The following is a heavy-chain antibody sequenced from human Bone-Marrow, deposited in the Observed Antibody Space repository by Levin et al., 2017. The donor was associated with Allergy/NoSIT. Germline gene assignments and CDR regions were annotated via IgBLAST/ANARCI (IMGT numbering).Heavy chain of an antibody. CDR1: GGTFSSYA. J-gene: IGHJ4*02. D-gene: IGHD3-10*01. V-gene: IGHV1-69*01. CDR3: ARLPYYGSGSYYNEGFDY. Sequence: KISCKASGGTFSSYAISWVRQAPGQGLEWMGGIIPIFGTANYAQKFQGRVTITADESTSTAYMELSSLRSEDTAVYYCARLPYYGSGSYYNEGFDYWGQGTLVTVSS. CDR2: IIPIFGTA.